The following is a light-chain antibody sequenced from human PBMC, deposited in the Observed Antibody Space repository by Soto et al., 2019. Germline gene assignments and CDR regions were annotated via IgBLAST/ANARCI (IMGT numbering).Light chain of an antibody. V-gene: IGKV1-5*03. J-gene: IGKJ4*02. Sequence: SVGAGATKTCRASQTISSWLAWYQQKPGKAPKFLIYKASSLESGVPSRFSGIGAGTGFSLSFGVLQPDQFATSDCQEYKIYCGEFGGGTKVDIK. CDR2: KAS. CDR1: QTISSW. CDR3: QEYKIYCGE.